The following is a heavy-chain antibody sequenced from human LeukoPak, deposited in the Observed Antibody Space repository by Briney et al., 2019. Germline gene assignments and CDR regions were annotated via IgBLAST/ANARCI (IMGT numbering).Heavy chain of an antibody. V-gene: IGHV3-48*01. CDR3: AKPHFDY. J-gene: IGHJ4*02. CDR2: ITLSGSTI. Sequence: PGGSLRLSCVASGFNFNNYNMNWVRRAPGKGLEWVSYITLSGSTIYYADSVKGRFTISRDNSKNTLYLQMNSLRAEDTAVYYCAKPHFDYWGQGTLVTVSS. CDR1: GFNFNNYN.